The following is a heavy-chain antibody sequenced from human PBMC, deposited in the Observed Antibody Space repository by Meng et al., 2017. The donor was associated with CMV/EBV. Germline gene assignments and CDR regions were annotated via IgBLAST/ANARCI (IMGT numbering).Heavy chain of an antibody. V-gene: IGHV3-23*01. CDR3: AKDRGYRTYNGMDV. Sequence: GGSLRLSCAASEIAFSSYAMNWVRLPPGKGLEWVSGISGRGDNTHYADSVKGRFTISRDNSRNTLFLQMTSLGAEDTALYYCAKDRGYRTYNGMDVWGQGTTVTVSS. D-gene: IGHD3-10*01. CDR1: EIAFSSYA. CDR2: ISGRGDNT. J-gene: IGHJ6*02.